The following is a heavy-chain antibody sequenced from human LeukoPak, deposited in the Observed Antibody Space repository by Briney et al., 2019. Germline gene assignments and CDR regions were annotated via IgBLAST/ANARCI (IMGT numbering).Heavy chain of an antibody. D-gene: IGHD1-26*01. J-gene: IGHJ3*02. V-gene: IGHV3-74*01. Sequence: GGSLRLSCAASGFTFSSNWMHWVRQGPGKGLVWVSRINSDGSGTSYADSVKGRFTISRDNAKNTLYLQMSSLRAEDTAVYYCARAGEGLLAYSFDICGEGTMVTVSS. CDR3: ARAGEGLLAYSFDI. CDR1: GFTFSSNW. CDR2: INSDGSGT.